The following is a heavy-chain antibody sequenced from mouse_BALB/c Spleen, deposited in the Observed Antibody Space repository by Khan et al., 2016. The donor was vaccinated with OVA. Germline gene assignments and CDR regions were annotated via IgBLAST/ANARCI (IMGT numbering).Heavy chain of an antibody. Sequence: EVQLQQSGPELVRPGASVKISCKASGYSFTGYFMNWVMQSHGKSLEWIGRINPHIGETFYNQRFKDKATLTVDESSSTAHMELRSLASEDSAVYYCTRLYRSDFDYWGQGTPLTVSS. J-gene: IGHJ2*01. CDR2: INPHIGET. CDR1: GYSFTGYF. D-gene: IGHD1-1*01. V-gene: IGHV1-20*02. CDR3: TRLYRSDFDY.